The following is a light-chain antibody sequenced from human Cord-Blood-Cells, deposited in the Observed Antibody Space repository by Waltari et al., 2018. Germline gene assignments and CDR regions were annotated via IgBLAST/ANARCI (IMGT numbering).Light chain of an antibody. CDR2: DLS. J-gene: IGLJ1*01. V-gene: IGLV2-14*03. CDR3: SSYTSSSTRV. CDR1: SSAVGGYNY. Sequence: QSALTQPASVSGSPGQSITISCPGTSSAVGGYNYAPWYQQHPGKAPKHMIYDLSNRPSGVSNRFSGSKSGNTASLTISGLQAEDEANYYCSSYTSSSTRVFGTGTKVTVL.